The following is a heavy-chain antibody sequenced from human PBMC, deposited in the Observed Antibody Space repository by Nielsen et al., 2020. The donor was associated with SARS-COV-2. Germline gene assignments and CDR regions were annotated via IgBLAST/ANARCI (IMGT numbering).Heavy chain of an antibody. CDR2: INPNSGGT. V-gene: IGHV1-2*06. CDR1: GYTFTGYY. J-gene: IGHJ6*02. Sequence: ASVKVSCKASGYTFTGYYMHWVRQAPGQGLEWMGRINPNSGGTNYAQKFQGRVTMTRDTSISTAYMELSRLRSDDTAVYYCARGVPAAMSSFYYYGMDVWGQGTTVTVSS. D-gene: IGHD2-2*01. CDR3: ARGVPAAMSSFYYYGMDV.